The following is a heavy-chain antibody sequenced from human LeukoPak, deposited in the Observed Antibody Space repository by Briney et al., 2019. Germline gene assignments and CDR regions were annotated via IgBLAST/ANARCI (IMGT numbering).Heavy chain of an antibody. CDR2: FYHGGST. Sequence: SETLSLTCTVSGYSISTGYYWDWIRQPPGRGLEWIGTFYHGGSTYYNPSLKSRVTISVDTSKNQFSLNLTSVTAADTAVYYCATSYYGSGTYYNWFDPWGQGTLVTVSS. V-gene: IGHV4-38-2*02. D-gene: IGHD3-10*01. CDR1: GYSISTGYY. J-gene: IGHJ5*02. CDR3: ATSYYGSGTYYNWFDP.